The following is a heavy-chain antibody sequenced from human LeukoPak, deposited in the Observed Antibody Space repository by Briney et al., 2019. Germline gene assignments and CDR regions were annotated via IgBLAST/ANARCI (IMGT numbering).Heavy chain of an antibody. D-gene: IGHD2-15*01. CDR3: ARPDCSGGSCYSSWFDP. CDR2: INHSGST. Sequence: SETLSLTCAVYGGSFSGYYWSWIRQPPGKGLEWIGEINHSGSTNYNPSLKSRVTISVDTSKNQFSLKLSSVTAADTAVYYCARPDCSGGSCYSSWFDPWGQGTLVTVSS. V-gene: IGHV4-34*01. CDR1: GGSFSGYY. J-gene: IGHJ5*02.